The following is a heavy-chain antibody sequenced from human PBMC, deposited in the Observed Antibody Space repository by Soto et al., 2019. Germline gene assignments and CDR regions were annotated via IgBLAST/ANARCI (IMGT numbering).Heavy chain of an antibody. V-gene: IGHV3-33*01. D-gene: IGHD4-17*01. CDR1: GFTFTSYG. J-gene: IGHJ1*01. Sequence: QVQLVESGGGVVQPGGSLRLSRAASGFTFTSYGFHWVRQAPGKGLEWVAVIWYDGNHKFYADSVKGRFTISRDNSKNTLYLEMNSLRAEDTAIYYCARDTDYGDYVLYFQHRGQGTLVIVSS. CDR3: ARDTDYGDYVLYFQH. CDR2: IWYDGNHK.